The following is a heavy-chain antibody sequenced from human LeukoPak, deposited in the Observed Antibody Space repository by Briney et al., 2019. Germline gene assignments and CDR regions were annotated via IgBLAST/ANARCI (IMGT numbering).Heavy chain of an antibody. CDR1: GGSISSHY. CDR3: ARGGYSYFDY. CDR2: IYYSGST. J-gene: IGHJ4*02. Sequence: PSETLSLTCTVSGGSISSHYWSWIRQPPGKGLEWIGYIYYSGSTNYNPSLKSRVTISVDTSKNQFSLKLSSVTAADTAVYYCARGGYSYFDYWGQGTLVTVSS. V-gene: IGHV4-59*08. D-gene: IGHD5-18*01.